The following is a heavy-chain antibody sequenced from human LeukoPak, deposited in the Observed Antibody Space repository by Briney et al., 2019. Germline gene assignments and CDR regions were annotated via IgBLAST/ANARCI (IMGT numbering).Heavy chain of an antibody. CDR3: ARRDTWFGELLERVDWFDP. CDR2: IYPGDSDT. V-gene: IGHV5-51*01. CDR1: GYSFTSYW. Sequence: RESLKISCKGSGYSFTSYWIGWVRQMPGKGLEWMGIIYPGDSDTRYSPSFQGQVTISADKSISTAYLQWSSLKASDTAMYYCARRDTWFGELLERVDWFDPWGQGTLVTVSS. D-gene: IGHD3-10*01. J-gene: IGHJ5*02.